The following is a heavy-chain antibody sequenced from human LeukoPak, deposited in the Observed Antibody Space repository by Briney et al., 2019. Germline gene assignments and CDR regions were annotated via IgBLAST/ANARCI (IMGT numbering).Heavy chain of an antibody. V-gene: IGHV1-2*02. D-gene: IGHD5-18*01. CDR3: ARDYVDTANWFDP. Sequence: ASVKVSCKASGYTFTGYYMHWVRQAPGQGLEWMGWINPNSGGTNYAQKFQGRVTVTRDTSISTAYMELSRLRSDDTAVYYCARDYVDTANWFDPWGQGTLVTVSS. J-gene: IGHJ5*02. CDR2: INPNSGGT. CDR1: GYTFTGYY.